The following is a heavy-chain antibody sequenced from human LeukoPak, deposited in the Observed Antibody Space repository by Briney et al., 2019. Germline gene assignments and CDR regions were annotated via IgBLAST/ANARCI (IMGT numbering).Heavy chain of an antibody. Sequence: SETLSLTCAVSGVSFDDYYWSWVRQTPGKGLEWLGEINHSGYTNDSPSLKSRVTLSIDTSRKQFSLNLKSVTVADAGIYYCARMTTGHDYWGQGTLVTVSS. V-gene: IGHV4-34*01. CDR3: ARMTTGHDY. CDR2: INHSGYT. CDR1: GVSFDDYY. J-gene: IGHJ4*02. D-gene: IGHD4-17*01.